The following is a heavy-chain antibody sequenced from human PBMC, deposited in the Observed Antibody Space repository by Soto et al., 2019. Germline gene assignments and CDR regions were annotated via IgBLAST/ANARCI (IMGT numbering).Heavy chain of an antibody. CDR1: GYTFTRSG. V-gene: IGHV1-18*01. CDR3: ARDGVAPYYYYGMDV. D-gene: IGHD5-12*01. Sequence: QVQLVQSGAEVKKPGASVKVSCKASGYTFTRSGISWVRQAPGQGPEWMGWISSYNGDTNYAQTFQGRVTMTTDTSTSTAYMEPRSLRSDDTAVYYCARDGVAPYYYYGMDVWGQGTP. CDR2: ISSYNGDT. J-gene: IGHJ6*02.